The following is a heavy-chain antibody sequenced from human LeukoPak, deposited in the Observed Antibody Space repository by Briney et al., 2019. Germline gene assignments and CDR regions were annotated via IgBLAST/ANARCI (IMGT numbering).Heavy chain of an antibody. Sequence: GGSLRLSCAASGFTVSSNYMSWVRQAPGKGLEWVSVIYSGGSTYYADSVKGRFTISRDNSKNTLYLQMNSLRAEDTAVYYCARDRSIVAAGYYFDYWGQGTQATVSS. CDR2: IYSGGST. CDR1: GFTVSSNY. D-gene: IGHD6-13*01. J-gene: IGHJ4*02. CDR3: ARDRSIVAAGYYFDY. V-gene: IGHV3-66*01.